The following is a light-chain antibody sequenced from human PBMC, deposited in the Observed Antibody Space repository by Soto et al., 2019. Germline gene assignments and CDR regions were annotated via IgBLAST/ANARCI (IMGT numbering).Light chain of an antibody. CDR2: GAS. CDR3: QQRSNWPRT. CDR1: QSVSGY. V-gene: IGKV3-11*01. Sequence: EIVLTQSPATLSSFPGDRVTLSCRASQSVSGYLAWYQQKPGQAPRLLIYGASNRATGIPARFSGSGSGTDFTLTISSLEPEDFAVYYCQQRSNWPRTFGQGTKVDIK. J-gene: IGKJ1*01.